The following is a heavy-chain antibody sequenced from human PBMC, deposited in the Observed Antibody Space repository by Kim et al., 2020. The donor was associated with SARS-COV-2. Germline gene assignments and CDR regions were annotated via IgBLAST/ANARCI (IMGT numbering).Heavy chain of an antibody. CDR3: ARDHLDPHTSSWFDP. Sequence: ASVKVSCKASGYTFTSYGISWVRQAPGQGLEWMGWISAYNGNTNYAQKLQGRVTMTTDTSTSTAYMELRSLRSDDTAVYYCARDHLDPHTSSWFDPWGQGTLVTVSS. V-gene: IGHV1-18*01. D-gene: IGHD2-2*01. J-gene: IGHJ5*02. CDR1: GYTFTSYG. CDR2: ISAYNGNT.